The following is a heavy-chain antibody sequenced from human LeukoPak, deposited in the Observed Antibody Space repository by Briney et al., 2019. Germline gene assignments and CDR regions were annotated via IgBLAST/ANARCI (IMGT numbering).Heavy chain of an antibody. J-gene: IGHJ6*02. CDR2: ISSSSGTI. CDR1: GFTFSSYS. V-gene: IGHV3-48*01. Sequence: GGSLRLSCAASGFTFSSYSMNWVRQAPGKGLEWVSYISSSSGTILYADSVKGRFTISRDNAKNSLYLQMNSLRAEDTAVYYCARGGTDYYYHGMDVWGQGTTVTVSS. CDR3: ARGGTDYYYHGMDV.